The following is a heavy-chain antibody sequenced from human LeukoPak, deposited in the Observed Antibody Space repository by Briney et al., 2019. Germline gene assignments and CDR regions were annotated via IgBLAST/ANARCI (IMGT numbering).Heavy chain of an antibody. D-gene: IGHD2-15*01. Sequence: PSETLSLTCTVSGYSISSGYYWGWIRPPPGKGPEWIGSVEHSGSTYYNPSLKSRVTISVDRSKNQFSLKLSSVTAADTAVYYCARGPIQDIVVVVAAPPYYMDVWGKGTTVTVSS. CDR1: GYSISSGYY. CDR3: ARGPIQDIVVVVAAPPYYMDV. J-gene: IGHJ6*03. CDR2: VEHSGST. V-gene: IGHV4-38-2*02.